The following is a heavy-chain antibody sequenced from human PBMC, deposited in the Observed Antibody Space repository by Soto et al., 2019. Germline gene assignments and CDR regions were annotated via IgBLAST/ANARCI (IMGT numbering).Heavy chain of an antibody. Sequence: QVQLVQSGAEVKKPGASVKVSCKVSGYTLTELSMHWVRQAPGKGLEWMGGFDPEDGETIYAQKFQGRVTKTEDTTTDTAYMELSSLRSEDTAVYCCATEGLWNSGSSVVGLWGQGTLVTVSS. V-gene: IGHV1-24*01. J-gene: IGHJ4*02. CDR3: ATEGLWNSGSSVVGL. CDR1: GYTLTELS. D-gene: IGHD1-26*01. CDR2: FDPEDGET.